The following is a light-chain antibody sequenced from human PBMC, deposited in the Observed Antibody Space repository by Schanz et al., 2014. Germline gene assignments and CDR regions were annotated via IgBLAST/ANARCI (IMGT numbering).Light chain of an antibody. CDR3: SSYASSNNFGV. Sequence: QSVLTQPPSVSAAPGQKVTISCSGSSSNIGNNYVSWYQQLPGTAPKLLIYGNSNRPSGVPDRFSGSKSGTSASLAISGLQSEDEADYYCSSYASSNNFGVFGTGTKLTVL. CDR1: SSNIGNNY. CDR2: GNS. V-gene: IGLV1-40*01. J-gene: IGLJ1*01.